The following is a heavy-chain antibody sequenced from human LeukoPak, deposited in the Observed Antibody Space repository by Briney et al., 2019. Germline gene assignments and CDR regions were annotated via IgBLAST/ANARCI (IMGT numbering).Heavy chain of an antibody. CDR3: ARGMQQLVQGDY. CDR1: GYTFTSYY. D-gene: IGHD6-13*01. CDR2: INPSGGST. V-gene: IGHV1-46*01. Sequence: ASVKVSCTASGYTFTSYYMHWVRQAPGQGLEWMGIINPSGGSTSYAQKSQGRVTMTRDTSTRTVYMELSSLRSEDTAVYYCARGMQQLVQGDYWGQGSLVTVSS. J-gene: IGHJ4*02.